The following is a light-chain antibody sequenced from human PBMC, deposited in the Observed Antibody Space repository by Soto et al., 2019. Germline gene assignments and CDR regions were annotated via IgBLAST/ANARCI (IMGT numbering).Light chain of an antibody. CDR3: SSYTSSSTYV. Sequence: SVLTQPPSVSGSPGQSVPISCTGASSDVGSYNRVSWYQQFPATAPKLLIYEVSNRPSGVPDRFSGSKSGNTASLTISGLQAEDEADYYCSSYTSSSTYVFGTGTKVTVL. CDR2: EVS. CDR1: SSDVGSYNR. V-gene: IGLV2-18*02. J-gene: IGLJ1*01.